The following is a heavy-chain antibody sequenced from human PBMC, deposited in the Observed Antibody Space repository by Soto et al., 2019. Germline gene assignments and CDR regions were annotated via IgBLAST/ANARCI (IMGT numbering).Heavy chain of an antibody. J-gene: IGHJ1*01. D-gene: IGHD4-17*01. V-gene: IGHV3-23*01. CDR2: ISGSGDST. CDR1: GFTFTNYA. Sequence: GGSLRLSCAASGFTFTNYAMSWVRQAPGKGLEWVSSISGSGDSTYYADSVKGRFTISRDNSKNTLYLQMNSLRAEDTAVFYCAKLYGDYAYLQHWGQGTLVTVSS. CDR3: AKLYGDYAYLQH.